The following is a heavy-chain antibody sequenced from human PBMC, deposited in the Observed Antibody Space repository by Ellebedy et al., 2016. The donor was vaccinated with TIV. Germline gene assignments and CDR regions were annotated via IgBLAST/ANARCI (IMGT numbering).Heavy chain of an antibody. CDR1: GGTFSSYA. V-gene: IGHV1-69*13. J-gene: IGHJ4*02. CDR2: IIPIFGTA. Sequence: AASVKVSCKASGGTFSSYAISWVRQAPGQGLEWVGGIIPIFGTANYAQKFQGRVTITADESTSTAYLELSSLRSDDTAVYYCARTGGFGAFDYWGQGTLVTVSS. CDR3: ARTGGFGAFDY. D-gene: IGHD3-10*01.